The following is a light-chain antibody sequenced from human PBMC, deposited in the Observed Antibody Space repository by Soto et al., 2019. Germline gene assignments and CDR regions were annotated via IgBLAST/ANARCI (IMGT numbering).Light chain of an antibody. Sequence: EIVLTQSPGTLSLSPGERATLSCRASQSVTSYLAWYQQKPGQAPRLLIYGASSRATGIPDRFSGSGSGTDFTLTIGRLEPEDFAVYYCQQYGDSSWTFGQGTTVEIK. CDR1: QSVTSY. CDR3: QQYGDSSWT. J-gene: IGKJ1*01. V-gene: IGKV3-20*01. CDR2: GAS.